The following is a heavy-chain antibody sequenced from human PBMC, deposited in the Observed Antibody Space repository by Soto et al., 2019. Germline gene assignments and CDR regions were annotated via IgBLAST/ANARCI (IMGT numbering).Heavy chain of an antibody. Sequence: SETLSLTCTVSGGSISSGGYYWSWIRHHPGKGLEWIGYIYYSGSTYYNPSLKSRVTISVDTSKNQFSLKLSSVTAADTAVYYCARDLGWNYSSDYYGMDVWGQGTTVTVSS. CDR2: IYYSGST. V-gene: IGHV4-31*03. CDR3: ARDLGWNYSSDYYGMDV. D-gene: IGHD1-7*01. J-gene: IGHJ6*02. CDR1: GGSISSGGYY.